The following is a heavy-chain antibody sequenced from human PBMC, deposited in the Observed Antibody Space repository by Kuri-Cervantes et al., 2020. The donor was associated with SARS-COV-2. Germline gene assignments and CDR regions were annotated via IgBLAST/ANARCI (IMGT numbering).Heavy chain of an antibody. CDR1: GGPISSSSYY. CDR2: IYYSGST. D-gene: IGHD3-10*01. CDR3: ARDGDLLWFGD. V-gene: IGHV4-39*07. J-gene: IGHJ4*02. Sequence: SETLSLTCTVSGGPISSSSYYWGWIRQPPGKGLGWIGSIYYSGSTYYNPSLKSRVTISVDKSKNQFSLKLSSVTAADTAVYYCARDGDLLWFGDWGQGTLVTVSS.